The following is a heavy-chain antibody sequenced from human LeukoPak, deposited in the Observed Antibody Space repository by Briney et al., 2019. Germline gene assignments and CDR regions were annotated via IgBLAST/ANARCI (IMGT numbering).Heavy chain of an antibody. D-gene: IGHD1-26*01. J-gene: IGHJ3*02. CDR3: ATLSGSYSLGGYAGAFDI. Sequence: GASVKVSCKVSGYTLTELSMHWVRQAPGKGLEWMGGFDPEDGETIYAQKFQGRVTMTEDTSTDTAYMELSSLRSEDTAVYYCATLSGSYSLGGYAGAFDIWGQGTMVTVSS. CDR1: GYTLTELS. V-gene: IGHV1-24*01. CDR2: FDPEDGET.